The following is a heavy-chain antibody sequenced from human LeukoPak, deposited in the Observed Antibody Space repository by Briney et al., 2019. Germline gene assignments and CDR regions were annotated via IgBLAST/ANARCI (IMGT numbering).Heavy chain of an antibody. CDR3: ARDDTAAAGTLFDY. D-gene: IGHD6-13*01. Sequence: SETLSLTCTVSGGSISSYYWSWIRQPPGKGLEWIGYIYYSRSTNYNPSLKSRVTISVDTSKNQFSLKLSSVTAADTTVYYCARDDTAAAGTLFDYWGQGTLVTVSS. J-gene: IGHJ4*02. CDR2: IYYSRST. CDR1: GGSISSYY. V-gene: IGHV4-59*12.